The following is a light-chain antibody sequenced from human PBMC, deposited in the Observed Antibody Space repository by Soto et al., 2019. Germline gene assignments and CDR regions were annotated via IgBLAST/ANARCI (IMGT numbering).Light chain of an antibody. V-gene: IGKV3-15*01. CDR3: QQYNNWPPK. CDR2: GAS. CDR1: QSVSSN. J-gene: IGKJ1*01. Sequence: EIVMTQSPATLSVSPGERATLSCRASQSVSSNLAWYQQKPGQAPRLLIYGASTRGTGIPARFSGSGSGTEVTLTISSLQSEDFAVYYCQQYNNWPPKFGQGTKVDIK.